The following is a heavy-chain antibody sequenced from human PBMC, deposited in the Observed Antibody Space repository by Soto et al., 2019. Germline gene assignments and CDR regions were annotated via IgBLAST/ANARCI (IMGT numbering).Heavy chain of an antibody. CDR1: GFPFSTYV. Sequence: GGSLRLSCAASGFPFSTYVMSWVRQAPGKGLDWVSSITGSGGVTHYADSVKGRFTVSRDDSNNTLYLQMSSLRAEDTAVYYCAKVFYYYDSSGYYYFDYWGQGTLVTVSS. J-gene: IGHJ4*02. V-gene: IGHV3-23*01. CDR3: AKVFYYYDSSGYYYFDY. D-gene: IGHD3-22*01. CDR2: ITGSGGVT.